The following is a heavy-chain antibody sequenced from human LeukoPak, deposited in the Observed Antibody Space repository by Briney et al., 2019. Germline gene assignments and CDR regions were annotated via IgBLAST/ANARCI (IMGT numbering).Heavy chain of an antibody. CDR1: GGSISSYY. Sequence: SEALSLTCTVSGGSISSYYWSWIRQPPGKGLEWIGYIYYSGSTNYNPSLKSRVTISVDTSKNQFSLKLSSVTAADTAVYYCARDSGATYDYWGQGTLVTVSS. V-gene: IGHV4-59*01. CDR3: ARDSGATYDY. D-gene: IGHD5-12*01. CDR2: IYYSGST. J-gene: IGHJ4*02.